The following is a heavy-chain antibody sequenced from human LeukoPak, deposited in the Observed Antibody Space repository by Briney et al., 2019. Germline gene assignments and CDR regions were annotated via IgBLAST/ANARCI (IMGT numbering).Heavy chain of an antibody. J-gene: IGHJ3*02. CDR3: ASSGSSWYRDAFDI. CDR2: IYYSGST. V-gene: IGHV4-61*01. CDR1: GDSVSSGSYY. D-gene: IGHD6-13*01. Sequence: SETLSLTCTVSGDSVSSGSYYWSWIRQPPGKGLEWIGYIYYSGSTNYNPSLKSRVTISVDTSKNQFSLKLSSVTAADTAVYYCASSGSSWYRDAFDIWGQGTMVTVSS.